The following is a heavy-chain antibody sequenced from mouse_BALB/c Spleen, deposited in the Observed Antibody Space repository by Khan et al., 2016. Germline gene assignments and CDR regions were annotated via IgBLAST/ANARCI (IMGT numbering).Heavy chain of an antibody. CDR3: GRWLHAMDY. V-gene: IGHV3-2*02. J-gene: IGHJ4*01. D-gene: IGHD2-2*01. Sequence: EVQLQESGPGLVKPSQSLSLTCTVTGYSITSDYAWNWIPQFPGNKLEWMGYISYSGTTTYKPSLKSRISITRDTSKNQFFLQLNSVPTEDPATCFCGRWLHAMDYWGQGTSISVSS. CDR2: ISYSGTT. CDR1: GYSITSDYA.